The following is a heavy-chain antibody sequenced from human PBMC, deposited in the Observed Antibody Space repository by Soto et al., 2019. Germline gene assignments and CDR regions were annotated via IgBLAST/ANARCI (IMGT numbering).Heavy chain of an antibody. CDR1: GFAFGSYT. V-gene: IGHV3-21*01. D-gene: IGHD3-22*01. CDR2: ISSRSTHI. CDR3: ARDVMYYYDSSGYPDDAFDI. Sequence: GGSLRLSCAASGFAFGSYTMNWVRQAPGKGLEWVSSISSRSTHIYYADSVKGRFTISRDDAKNSLYLQMNSLRAEDTAVYYCARDVMYYYDSSGYPDDAFDIWRHGTMVTVSS. J-gene: IGHJ3*02.